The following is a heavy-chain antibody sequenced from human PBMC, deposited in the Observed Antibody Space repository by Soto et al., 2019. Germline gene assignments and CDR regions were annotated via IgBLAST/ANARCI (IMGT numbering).Heavy chain of an antibody. CDR1: GYTFTSYA. Sequence: ASVKVSCKASGYTFTSYAMHWVRQAPGQRLEWMGWINAGNGNTKYSQKFQGRVTITRDTSASTAYMELSSLRSEDTAVYYCARDRGIAAAGTSDWGQGTLVTVSS. CDR2: INAGNGNT. V-gene: IGHV1-3*01. CDR3: ARDRGIAAAGTSD. D-gene: IGHD6-13*01. J-gene: IGHJ4*02.